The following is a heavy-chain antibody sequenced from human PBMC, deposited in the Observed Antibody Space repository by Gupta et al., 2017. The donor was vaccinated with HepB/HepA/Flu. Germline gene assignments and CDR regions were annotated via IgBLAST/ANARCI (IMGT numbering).Heavy chain of an antibody. CDR3: AKDIGSGSYYIYYYGMDV. CDR1: GFPFDDYA. Sequence: EVQLVESGGGVGQPGGSLRLSCAASGFPFDDYALHWGRQVPGKGLEWVSLISGDGSSIYYGDSVKGRVTISRDNSKNSLYLQMNSLRTEDTALYYCAKDIGSGSYYIYYYGMDVWGQGTTVTVSS. CDR2: ISGDGSSI. V-gene: IGHV3-43*02. J-gene: IGHJ6*02. D-gene: IGHD3-10*01.